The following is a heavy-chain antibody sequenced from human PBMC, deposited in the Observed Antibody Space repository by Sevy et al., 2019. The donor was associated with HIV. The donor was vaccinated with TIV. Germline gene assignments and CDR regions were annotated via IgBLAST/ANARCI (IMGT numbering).Heavy chain of an antibody. J-gene: IGHJ1*01. D-gene: IGHD2-2*01. CDR1: GFTFSSYA. Sequence: GGSLRLSCSASGFTFSSYAMHWVRQAPGKGLEYVSAISSNGGSTYYADSVKGRFTISRDNSKNTRYLQMSSLRAEDTAVYYCVKPAGPYCSSTSCYVRYGYFQHWGQGTLVTVSS. V-gene: IGHV3-64D*06. CDR3: VKPAGPYCSSTSCYVRYGYFQH. CDR2: ISSNGGST.